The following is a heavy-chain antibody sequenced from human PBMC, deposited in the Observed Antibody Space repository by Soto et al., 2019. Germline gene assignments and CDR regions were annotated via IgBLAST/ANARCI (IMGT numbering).Heavy chain of an antibody. CDR1: GFTLSGRS. Sequence: EVQLVESGGGLVQPGRSLRLSCAASGFTLSGRSMHWVRQAPGKGLVWVSGIDNAGTDSTYEDSVKGPFTSSRDNAKNMLYLQMNSLRVEDTAVYYCARGRFGPDVGGKGTTVIVSS. J-gene: IGHJ6*04. D-gene: IGHD3-10*01. V-gene: IGHV3-74*01. CDR3: ARGRFGPDV. CDR2: IDNAGTDS.